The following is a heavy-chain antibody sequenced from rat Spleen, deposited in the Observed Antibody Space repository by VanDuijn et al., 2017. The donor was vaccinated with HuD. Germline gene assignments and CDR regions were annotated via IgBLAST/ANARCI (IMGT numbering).Heavy chain of an antibody. V-gene: IGHV5-20*01. J-gene: IGHJ3*01. CDR1: GFTFSDSY. D-gene: IGHD1-2*01. CDR3: TTAHTIAAIFDWFAY. Sequence: EVQLVESDGGLVQPGRPLKLSCATSGFTFSDSYMAWVRQAPTKGLEWVASISYDGTATYYRDSVKGRFTISRDNAKSSLYLQMDSLRSEDTATYYCTTAHTIAAIFDWFAYWGQGTLVTVSS. CDR2: ISYDGTAT.